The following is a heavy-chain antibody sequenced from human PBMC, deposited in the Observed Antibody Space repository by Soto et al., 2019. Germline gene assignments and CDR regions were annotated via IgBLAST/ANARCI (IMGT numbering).Heavy chain of an antibody. Sequence: QVQLVESGGGVVQPGGSLRLSCVASGFTLRTSGMHWVRQAPSKGLEWVAVISHDGTANYYPSFERRVAMSVDTSRNQFSLKLTSVTAADTAVYFCARLVYDTRLNYMYFDFWGPGTLVTVSS. D-gene: IGHD3-10*01. CDR1: GFTLRTSG. CDR3: ARLVYDTRLNYMYFDF. V-gene: IGHV3-30*19. CDR2: ISHDGTAN. J-gene: IGHJ4*02.